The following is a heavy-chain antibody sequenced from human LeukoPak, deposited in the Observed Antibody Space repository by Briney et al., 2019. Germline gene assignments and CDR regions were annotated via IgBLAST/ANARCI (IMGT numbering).Heavy chain of an antibody. J-gene: IGHJ4*02. CDR2: IYSSGST. CDR3: ARSTLTTVVY. V-gene: IGHV4-59*01. Sequence: SETLSLTCTVSGGSISSFYWSWIRQPPGKGLERIGYIYSSGSTNYNPSLMSRVTISVDTSKNQFSLKLSSVTAADTAVYYCARSTLTTVVYWGQGTLVTVSS. CDR1: GGSISSFY. D-gene: IGHD4-11*01.